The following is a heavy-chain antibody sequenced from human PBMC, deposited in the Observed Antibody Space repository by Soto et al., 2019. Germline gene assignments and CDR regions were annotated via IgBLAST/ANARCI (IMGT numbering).Heavy chain of an antibody. D-gene: IGHD2-2*01. CDR3: ARAATTAGAAAP. Sequence: QVPLVQSGAEVKKPGASVKVSCKASGYTFTSYAMHWVRQAPGQRLEWMGWINAGNGNTKYSQKFQGRVTITRDTSASTAYMELSSLRSEDTAVYYCARAATTAGAAAPWGQGTLVTVSS. J-gene: IGHJ5*02. CDR1: GYTFTSYA. V-gene: IGHV1-3*01. CDR2: INAGNGNT.